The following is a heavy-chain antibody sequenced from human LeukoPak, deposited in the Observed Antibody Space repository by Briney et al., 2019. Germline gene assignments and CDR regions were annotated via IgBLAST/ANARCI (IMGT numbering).Heavy chain of an antibody. V-gene: IGHV4-59*11. D-gene: IGHD3-10*02. J-gene: IGHJ6*03. CDR1: CGSISSHY. CDR3: ARVVRGGLYCYYYYMDV. CDR2: IYYSGST. Sequence: PSETPFLTRPGSCGSISSHYWGWIRQPPGKGLEGSGDIYYSGSTTYTPSLKSRVTISVDTSKNQFSLKLSSVTAADTAVYYCARVVRGGLYCYYYYMDVWGKGTTVTVSS.